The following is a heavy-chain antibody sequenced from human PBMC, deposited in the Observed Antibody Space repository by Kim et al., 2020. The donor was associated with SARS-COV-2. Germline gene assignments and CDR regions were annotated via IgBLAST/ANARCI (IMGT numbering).Heavy chain of an antibody. CDR1: GYTFTSYY. CDR2: INPSGGST. D-gene: IGHD3-3*01. J-gene: IGHJ4*02. V-gene: IGHV1-46*01. CDR3: ARDARFWSGYYSHYYFDY. Sequence: ASVKVSCKASGYTFTSYYMHWVRQAPGQGLEWMGIINPSGGSTSYAQKFQGRVTMTRDTSTSTVYMELSSLRSEDTAVYYCARDARFWSGYYSHYYFDYWAREPWSPSPQ.